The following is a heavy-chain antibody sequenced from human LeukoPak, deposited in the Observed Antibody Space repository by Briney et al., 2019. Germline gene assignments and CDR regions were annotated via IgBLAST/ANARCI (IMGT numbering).Heavy chain of an antibody. V-gene: IGHV3-74*01. CDR2: INTDGSAT. D-gene: IGHD3-9*01. J-gene: IGHJ3*02. CDR1: GFIFSSHY. CDR3: ARGRYFFASWSPHAFDI. Sequence: PGGSLRLSCAASGFIFSSHYMHWVRQAPGKGLVWVSRINTDGSATNYADSVEGRFTISRDNAKNTLSLQMNSLGAEDTAVYYCARGRYFFASWSPHAFDIWGRGTMVTVSS.